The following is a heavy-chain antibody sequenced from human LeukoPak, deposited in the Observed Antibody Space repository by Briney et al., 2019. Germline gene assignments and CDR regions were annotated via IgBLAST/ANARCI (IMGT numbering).Heavy chain of an antibody. V-gene: IGHV1-2*02. CDR3: ARVDAELDF. Sequence: GASVTVSCKASGYTFTGYSIHWVRQAPGQGLEWMGWINPTNGDATSAQEFQGRLTLTLDTSINTAYLELRSLKSDDTAVYYCARVDAELDFWGQGTLVSVSS. D-gene: IGHD2-2*01. CDR2: INPTNGDA. J-gene: IGHJ4*02. CDR1: GYTFTGYS.